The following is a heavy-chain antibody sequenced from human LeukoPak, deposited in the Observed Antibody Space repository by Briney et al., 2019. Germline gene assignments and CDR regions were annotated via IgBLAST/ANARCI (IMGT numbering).Heavy chain of an antibody. CDR2: INHSGST. D-gene: IGHD6-19*01. V-gene: IGHV4-34*01. CDR3: AVSSGWYAYFDY. CDR1: GGSFSGYY. J-gene: IGHJ4*02. Sequence: SETLSLTCAVYGGSFSGYYWSWIRQPPGKGLEWIGEINHSGSTNYNPSLKSRVTISVDTSKNQFSLRLSSVTAADTAVYYCAVSSGWYAYFDYWGQGTLVTVSS.